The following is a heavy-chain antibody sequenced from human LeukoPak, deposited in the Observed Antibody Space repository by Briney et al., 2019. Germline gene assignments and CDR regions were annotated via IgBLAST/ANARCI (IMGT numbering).Heavy chain of an antibody. CDR1: RYTFTGYY. J-gene: IGHJ4*02. V-gene: IGHV1-2*02. CDR3: AREKPHYYYDSSGYLPLDY. Sequence: ASVKVSCKASRYTFTGYYMHWVRQAPGQGLEWMGWINPNSGGTNYAQKFQGRVTMTRDTSISTAYMELSSLRSEDTAVYYCAREKPHYYYDSSGYLPLDYWGQGTLVTVSS. D-gene: IGHD3-22*01. CDR2: INPNSGGT.